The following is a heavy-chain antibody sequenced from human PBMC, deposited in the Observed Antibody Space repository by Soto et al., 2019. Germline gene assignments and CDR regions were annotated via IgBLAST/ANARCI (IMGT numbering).Heavy chain of an antibody. Sequence: PGGSLRLSCAASGFTFSSNGMHWVRQAPGKGLEWVADIRYDGSNKYYADSVKGRFTISRDNAKNSLYLQMNSLRAEDTAVYYCARVRKGTTRYYFDYWGQGTLVTVSS. CDR1: GFTFSSNG. J-gene: IGHJ4*02. CDR3: ARVRKGTTRYYFDY. CDR2: IRYDGSNK. V-gene: IGHV3-33*01. D-gene: IGHD1-1*01.